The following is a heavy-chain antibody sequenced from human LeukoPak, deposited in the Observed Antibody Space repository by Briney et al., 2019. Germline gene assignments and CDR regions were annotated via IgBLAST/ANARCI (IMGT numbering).Heavy chain of an antibody. J-gene: IGHJ4*02. CDR2: MNPNSGNT. CDR3: ARDASIYDSRAYYYLW. D-gene: IGHD3-22*01. V-gene: IGHV1-8*03. Sequence: ASVKVSCKASGYTFTSYDINWVRQATGQGLEWMGWMNPNSGNTGYAQKFQGRVTITRNTSISTAYMVLSSLRSEDTAVYYCARDASIYDSRAYYYLWWGQGTLVTVSS. CDR1: GYTFTSYD.